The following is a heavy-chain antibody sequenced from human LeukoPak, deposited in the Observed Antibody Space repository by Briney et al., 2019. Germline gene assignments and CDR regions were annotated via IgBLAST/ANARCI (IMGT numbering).Heavy chain of an antibody. J-gene: IGHJ4*02. Sequence: GGSLRLSCAASGFTFSSYAVHWVRQAPGKGLEWVAVISYDGSNKYYADSVKGRFTISRDNSKNTLYLQMNSLRAEDTAVYYCARGSSGASSGWHGDKYYFDYWGQGTLVTVSS. CDR2: ISYDGSNK. V-gene: IGHV3-30-3*01. CDR1: GFTFSSYA. CDR3: ARGSSGASSGWHGDKYYFDY. D-gene: IGHD6-19*01.